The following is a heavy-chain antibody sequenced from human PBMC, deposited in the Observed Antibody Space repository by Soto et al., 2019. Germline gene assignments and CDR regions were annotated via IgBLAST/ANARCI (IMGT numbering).Heavy chain of an antibody. CDR3: AHRRGGYNWDDAHFDY. CDR2: IYWDDDK. J-gene: IGHJ4*02. V-gene: IGHV2-5*02. Sequence: QITLKESGPTLVKPTQTLTLTCSFSGFSLFTSGVGVGWIRQPPGKALEWLAVIYWDDDKRYRPSLKSRLTNFKDTSTNQVVLVMTNLDPVDTATYYCAHRRGGYNWDDAHFDYWGQGTLVTVSS. D-gene: IGHD1-20*01. CDR1: GFSLFTSGVG.